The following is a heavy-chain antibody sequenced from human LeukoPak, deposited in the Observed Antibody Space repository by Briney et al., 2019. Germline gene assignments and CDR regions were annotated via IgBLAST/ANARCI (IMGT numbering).Heavy chain of an antibody. CDR1: GGTFSSYA. Sequence: SVKVSCKASGGTFSSYAISWVRQAPGQGLEWMGGIIPILGIANYAQKFQGRVTITADKSTSTAYMELGSLRSEDAAVYYCARESYCSGGSCYSLDYWGQGTLVTVSS. CDR2: IIPILGIA. D-gene: IGHD2-15*01. V-gene: IGHV1-69*10. J-gene: IGHJ4*02. CDR3: ARESYCSGGSCYSLDY.